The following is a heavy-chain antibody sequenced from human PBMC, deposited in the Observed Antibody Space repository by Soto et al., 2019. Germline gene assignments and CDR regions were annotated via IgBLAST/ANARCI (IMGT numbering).Heavy chain of an antibody. CDR1: GFTFSSYA. D-gene: IGHD6-13*01. V-gene: IGHV3-23*01. CDR3: AKDRDGAAAGHTKFYGMDV. J-gene: IGHJ6*02. CDR2: ISGSGDST. Sequence: EVQLLESGGGLVQPGGSLRLSCAASGFTFSSYAMSWVRQAPGKGLEWVSVISGSGDSTYYADSVRGRFTISRDNSKNTLYLQMNSLRAEDTSVYYFAKDRDGAAAGHTKFYGMDVWGQGTTVTVSS.